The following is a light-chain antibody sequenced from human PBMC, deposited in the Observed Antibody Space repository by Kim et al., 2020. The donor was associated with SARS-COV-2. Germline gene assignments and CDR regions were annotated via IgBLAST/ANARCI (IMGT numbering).Light chain of an antibody. Sequence: VAFGQTVRIPCQGDSLRSYYATWYQQKPGQDPILVIYGKNNRPSGIPDRFSGSSSGNTSSLTITGTQAGDEADYYCNSRDSNDNVVFGGGTQLTVL. V-gene: IGLV3-19*01. CDR2: GKN. CDR3: NSRDSNDNVV. CDR1: SLRSYY. J-gene: IGLJ2*01.